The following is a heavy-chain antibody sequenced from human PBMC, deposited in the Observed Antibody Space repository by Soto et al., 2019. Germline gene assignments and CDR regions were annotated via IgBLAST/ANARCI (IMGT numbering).Heavy chain of an antibody. CDR1: GDSISSSY. D-gene: IGHD3-3*01. CDR3: ARGVLEWLLRDSYYYYMDV. J-gene: IGHJ6*03. CDR2: IDDTGST. V-gene: IGHV4-59*01. Sequence: PSETLSITCTVSGDSISSSYWNWIRQAPGKGLEWIGYIDDTGSTNYNPSLKSRVTLSVDPSNNQYSLKLSSVTAADTAVYYCARGVLEWLLRDSYYYYMDVWGKGTTVTVSS.